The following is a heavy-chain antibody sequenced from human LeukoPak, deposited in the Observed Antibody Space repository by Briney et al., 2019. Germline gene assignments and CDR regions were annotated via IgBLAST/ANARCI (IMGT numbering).Heavy chain of an antibody. CDR1: GFTVSSNY. D-gene: IGHD3-9*01. CDR3: ARVAAGYSVNYFDY. Sequence: GGSLRLSCAASGFTVSSNYMSWVRQAPGKGLEWVSVIYSAGSTYYADSVKGRFAISRDNAKNSLYLQMNSLRDEDTAVYYCARVAAGYSVNYFDYWGQGTLVTVSS. J-gene: IGHJ4*02. CDR2: IYSAGST. V-gene: IGHV3-53*01.